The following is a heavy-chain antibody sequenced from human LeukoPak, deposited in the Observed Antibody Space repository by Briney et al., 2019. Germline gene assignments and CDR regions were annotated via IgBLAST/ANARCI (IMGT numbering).Heavy chain of an antibody. CDR3: AKDVRFLEWLPIDY. V-gene: IGHV3-23*01. Sequence: GGSLRLSCAASGFTFSSYAMSWVRQAPGKGLEWVSAISGSGGSTYYADSVKGRFTISRDNSKNTLYLKMNSLRADDTAVYYCAKDVRFLEWLPIDYWGQGTLVTVSS. CDR1: GFTFSSYA. J-gene: IGHJ4*02. CDR2: ISGSGGST. D-gene: IGHD3-3*01.